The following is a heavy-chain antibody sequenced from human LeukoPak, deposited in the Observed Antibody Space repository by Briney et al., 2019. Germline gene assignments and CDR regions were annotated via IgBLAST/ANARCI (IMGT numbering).Heavy chain of an antibody. V-gene: IGHV4-30-4*01. CDR3: AKARHYDIMTGSYRTGYFDY. CDR2: IYYSGST. D-gene: IGHD3-9*01. J-gene: IGHJ4*02. CDR1: GGSIISGDNY. Sequence: SETLSLTCTVSGGSIISGDNYWSWVRQPPGKGLEWIGNIYYSGSTYYNPSLKSRVIISLDTSKNQFSLKLSSVTAADTAVYYCAKARHYDIMTGSYRTGYFDYWGQGTLVTVSS.